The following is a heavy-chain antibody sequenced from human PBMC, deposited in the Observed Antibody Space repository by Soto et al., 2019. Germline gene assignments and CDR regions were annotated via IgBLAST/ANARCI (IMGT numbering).Heavy chain of an antibody. V-gene: IGHV4-30-2*01. CDR1: GGSISSGGYS. D-gene: IGHD3-22*01. J-gene: IGHJ4*02. CDR3: ASGAPVVNDY. Sequence: QLQLQESGSGLVKPSQTLSLTCAVSGGSISSGGYSWSWIRQPPGKGLEWIGYIYHSGSTYYTPSRNRRGTTSVDRSKNQFSLKLSSVTAADKAVYYCASGAPVVNDYWGQGALVTVSS. CDR2: IYHSGST.